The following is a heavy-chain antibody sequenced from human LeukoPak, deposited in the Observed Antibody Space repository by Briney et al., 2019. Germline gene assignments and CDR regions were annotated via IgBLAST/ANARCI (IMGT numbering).Heavy chain of an antibody. V-gene: IGHV1-69*05. CDR2: IIPIFGTA. Sequence: VASVKVSCKASGGTFSSYAISWVRQAPGQGLEWMGRIIPIFGTANYAQKFQGRVTITTDESTSTDYMELSSLRSEDTAVYYCASHTGIAAAGRWFDHWGQGTLVTVSS. CDR3: ASHTGIAAAGRWFDH. D-gene: IGHD6-13*01. CDR1: GGTFSSYA. J-gene: IGHJ5*02.